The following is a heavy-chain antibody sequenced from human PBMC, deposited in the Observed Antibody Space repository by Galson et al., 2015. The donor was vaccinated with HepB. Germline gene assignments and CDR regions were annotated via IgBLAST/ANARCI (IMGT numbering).Heavy chain of an antibody. D-gene: IGHD4-17*01. J-gene: IGHJ5*02. V-gene: IGHV1-3*01. CDR2: INAGNGNT. Sequence: SVKVSCKASGYTFTSYAMHWVRQAPGQRLEWMGCINAGNGNTKYSQKFQGRVTITRDTSTSTAYMELSSLRSEDTAVYYRARTDDYGDANCFDHWGQGTLVTVSS. CDR3: ARTDDYGDANCFDH. CDR1: GYTFTSYA.